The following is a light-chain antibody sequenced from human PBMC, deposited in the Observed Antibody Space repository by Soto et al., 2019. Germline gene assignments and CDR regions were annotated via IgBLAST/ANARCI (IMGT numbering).Light chain of an antibody. CDR1: QSVSSSY. Sequence: EIVLTQSPGTLSLSPGERATLSCRASQSVSSSYLARYQQKPGQAPRLLIYGASSRATGSPDRFSGSGSGTDFTLTISRLEPEDFAVYYCQQYGSSPAITFGQGTRLEIK. J-gene: IGKJ5*01. V-gene: IGKV3-20*01. CDR2: GAS. CDR3: QQYGSSPAIT.